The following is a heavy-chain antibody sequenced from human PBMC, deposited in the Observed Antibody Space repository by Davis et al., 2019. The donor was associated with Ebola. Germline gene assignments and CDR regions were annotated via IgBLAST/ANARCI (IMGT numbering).Heavy chain of an antibody. V-gene: IGHV1-69*13. CDR3: AKGTHYDYIWGSYIGDYYFDY. J-gene: IGHJ4*02. Sequence: AASVQVTCKGSGGTFSSNAISWVRQAPGQGLEWMGGIIPIFGTANYAQKFQGRVTITADESTSTAYMELSSLRAEDTALYYCAKGTHYDYIWGSYIGDYYFDYWGQGTLVTVSS. D-gene: IGHD3-16*01. CDR2: IIPIFGTA. CDR1: GGTFSSNA.